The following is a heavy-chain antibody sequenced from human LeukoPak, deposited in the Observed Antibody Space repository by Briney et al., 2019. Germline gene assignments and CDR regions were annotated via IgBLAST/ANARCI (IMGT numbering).Heavy chain of an antibody. CDR3: ARALARSGYFSPDAFDI. J-gene: IGHJ3*02. D-gene: IGHD3-22*01. Sequence: ASVKVSCKASGYTFTSYYMHWVRQAPVQGLKWMGIINPSGGSTSYAQKFQGRVTMTRDTSTSTVYMELSSLRSEDTAVYYCARALARSGYFSPDAFDIWGQGTMVTVSS. CDR2: INPSGGST. CDR1: GYTFTSYY. V-gene: IGHV1-46*01.